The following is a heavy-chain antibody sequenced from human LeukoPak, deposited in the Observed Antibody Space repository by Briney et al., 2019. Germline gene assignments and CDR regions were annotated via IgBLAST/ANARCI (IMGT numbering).Heavy chain of an antibody. V-gene: IGHV1-69*13. CDR2: IIPIFGTT. CDR3: ARDRKYQLVFDY. J-gene: IGHJ4*02. CDR1: GGTFSSYA. D-gene: IGHD2-2*01. Sequence: SVKVSCKASGGTFSSYAISWVRQAPGQGLEWMGGIIPIFGTTNYAQKFQGRVTITADESTSTAYMELSSLRSEDTAVYYCARDRKYQLVFDYWGQGTLVTVSS.